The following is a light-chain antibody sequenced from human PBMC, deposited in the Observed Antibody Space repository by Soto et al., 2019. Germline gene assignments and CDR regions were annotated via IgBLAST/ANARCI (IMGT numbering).Light chain of an antibody. CDR1: QAIRND. CDR3: LQDYNYPHT. CDR2: AAS. Sequence: AIQMTQSPSSLSASVGDRVTITCRASQAIRNDLSWYQQKPGKAPKLLIYAASSLQSGVPSRFSGSGSGTDFTLTISSLQPEDCATYYCLQDYNYPHTFGQGTKLEIK. V-gene: IGKV1-6*01. J-gene: IGKJ2*01.